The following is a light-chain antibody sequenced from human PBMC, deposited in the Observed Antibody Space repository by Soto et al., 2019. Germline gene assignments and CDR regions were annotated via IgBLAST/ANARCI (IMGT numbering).Light chain of an antibody. J-gene: IGLJ1*01. V-gene: IGLV2-14*01. CDR3: GSYTSTDTPFV. CDR1: STDVGGYNY. CDR2: GVN. Sequence: QSALAQPSSVPGSPGQSITISCTGTSTDVGGYNYVSWYQHHPGKGPKLIIYGVNNRPSGVSDRFSGSKSGNKASLTISNLEAEDESDYYCGSYTSTDTPFVFGTGTKVTVL.